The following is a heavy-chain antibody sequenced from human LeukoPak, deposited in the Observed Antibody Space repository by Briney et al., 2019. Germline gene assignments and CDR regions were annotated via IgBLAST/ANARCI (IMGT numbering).Heavy chain of an antibody. D-gene: IGHD6-19*01. J-gene: IGHJ6*02. CDR3: ARDQDQWLVLYYYGMDV. CDR1: GYTFTSYG. V-gene: IGHV1-18*01. Sequence: ASVKVSCKASGYTFTSYGIGWVRQAPGQGLEWMGWISAYNGNTNYAQKLQGRVTMTTDTSTSTAYMELRSLRSDDTAVYYCARDQDQWLVLYYYGMDVWGQGTTVTVSS. CDR2: ISAYNGNT.